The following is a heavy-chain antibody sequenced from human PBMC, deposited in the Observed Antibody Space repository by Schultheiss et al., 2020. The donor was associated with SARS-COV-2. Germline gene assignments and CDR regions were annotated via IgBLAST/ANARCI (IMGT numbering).Heavy chain of an antibody. Sequence: GGSLRLSCAASGFTFTSYGIHWVRQAPGKGLEWVSYISSSGSTIYYADSVKGRFTISRDNAKNSLYLQMNSLRADDTAVYYCQAVVVPAAISSISAFDIWGQGTMVTVSS. D-gene: IGHD2-2*02. CDR1: GFTFTSYG. CDR3: QAVVVPAAISSISAFDI. CDR2: ISSSGSTI. J-gene: IGHJ3*02. V-gene: IGHV3-48*04.